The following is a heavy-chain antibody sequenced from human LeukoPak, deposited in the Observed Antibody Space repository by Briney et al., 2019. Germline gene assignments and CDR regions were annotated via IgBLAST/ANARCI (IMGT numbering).Heavy chain of an antibody. V-gene: IGHV1-2*02. J-gene: IGHJ3*02. CDR1: GYTFIDYF. CDR2: IGPKSGDT. CDR3: GRNRLGKALDI. Sequence: GASVKVSCKASGYTFIDYFIHWVRQAPGQGLEWMGWIGPKSGDTSYSQKFQGRVTVTRDTSISTAYMDLSRLRSDDTAVYYCGRNRLGKALDIWGQGTMVTVSS. D-gene: IGHD7-27*01.